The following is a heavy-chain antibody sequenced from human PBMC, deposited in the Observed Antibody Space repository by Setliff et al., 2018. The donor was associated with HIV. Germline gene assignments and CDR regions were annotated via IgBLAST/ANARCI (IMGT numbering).Heavy chain of an antibody. CDR2: ISHSGNT. V-gene: IGHV4-34*01. J-gene: IGHJ4*02. D-gene: IGHD6-6*01. CDR1: GESFSNYH. Sequence: SETLSLTCAVFGESFSNYHWNWFRQPPGGGLEWIGEISHSGNTDYNSSLKSRVTISVDTSKKQFSLEMRSLTAADTAVYYCARMESTRPPRGLDYWGQGTLVTVSS. CDR3: ARMESTRPPRGLDY.